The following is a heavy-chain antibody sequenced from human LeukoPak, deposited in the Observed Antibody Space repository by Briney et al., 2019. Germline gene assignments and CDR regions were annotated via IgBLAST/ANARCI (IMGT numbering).Heavy chain of an antibody. Sequence: GGSLRLSCAASGFTFSSYAMSWVRQAPGKGLEWVSAVSGSGGSTYYADSVKGRFTISRDNSKITLYLQMNSLRAEDTAVYYCAKVESSGWYYFVYWGQGTLVTVSS. D-gene: IGHD6-19*01. CDR3: AKVESSGWYYFVY. CDR2: VSGSGGST. CDR1: GFTFSSYA. J-gene: IGHJ4*02. V-gene: IGHV3-23*01.